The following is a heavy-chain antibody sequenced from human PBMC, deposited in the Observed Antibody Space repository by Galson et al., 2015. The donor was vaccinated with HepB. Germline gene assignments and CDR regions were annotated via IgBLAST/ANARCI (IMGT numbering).Heavy chain of an antibody. CDR3: ARAPGVVVVAASLY. D-gene: IGHD2-15*01. CDR2: ISVSGGTT. Sequence: SLRLSCAASGFTFSSYAMSWVRQAPGEGLEWVSAISVSGGTTHYADSVKGRFTISRDNSKGTLYLQMNSLRAEDTAVYYCARAPGVVVVAASLYWGQGTLVTVSS. CDR1: GFTFSSYA. J-gene: IGHJ4*02. V-gene: IGHV3-23*01.